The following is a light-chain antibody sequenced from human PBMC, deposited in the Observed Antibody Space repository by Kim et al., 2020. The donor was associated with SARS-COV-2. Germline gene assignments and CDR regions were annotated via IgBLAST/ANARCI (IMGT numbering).Light chain of an antibody. CDR3: QQYRSSPVT. J-gene: IGKJ3*01. CDR2: DTS. Sequence: LSPGDRATLSCKASQSVGSSLAWYRQKTGQAPKLLIFDTSTRATGISDRFVGSGSGTGFTLTINRLEPEDFAVYYCQQYRSSPVTFGDGTKVDIK. CDR1: QSVGSS. V-gene: IGKV3-20*01.